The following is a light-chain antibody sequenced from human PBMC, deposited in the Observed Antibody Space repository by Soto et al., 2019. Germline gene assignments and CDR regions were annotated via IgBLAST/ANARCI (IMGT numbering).Light chain of an antibody. CDR1: QSVSSNY. J-gene: IGKJ2*01. V-gene: IGKV3-20*01. CDR3: QQYGSSPYT. CDR2: SAS. Sequence: EIVLTQSPGTLSLSPGERATLSCRASQSVSSNYLAWYQQKPGQAPRLLIYSASNRATGIPDMFSGSGSGTDFTLTITRLAPEDFAVYYCQQYGSSPYTFGQGTKLEIK.